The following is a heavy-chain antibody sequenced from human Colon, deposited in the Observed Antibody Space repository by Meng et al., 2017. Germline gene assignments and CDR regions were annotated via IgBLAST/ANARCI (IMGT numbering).Heavy chain of an antibody. Sequence: ASVKVSCKSSGYTFTNNYMHWVRLVPGQGLEWMGLISPSGTSTKYAQKFRGRITMTRDTSTSTVYMELSSLTSEDTAVYYCARELRKYSSGWHLYCDHWGQGTLVTVSS. J-gene: IGHJ4*02. D-gene: IGHD6-19*01. CDR2: ISPSGTST. V-gene: IGHV1-46*01. CDR1: GYTFTNNY. CDR3: ARELRKYSSGWHLYCDH.